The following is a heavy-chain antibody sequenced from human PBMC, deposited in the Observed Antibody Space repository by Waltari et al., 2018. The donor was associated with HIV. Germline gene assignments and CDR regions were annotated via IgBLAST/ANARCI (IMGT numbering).Heavy chain of an antibody. CDR1: GFTFRSDW. V-gene: IGHV3-74*01. D-gene: IGHD4-17*01. CDR3: ARENTMTYYDALDI. Sequence: EVQLVESGGGLVDPGGSLSISCPASGFTFRSDWCHWVRQAPGKGLLWVSCISSDGSTTNYADSVKGRLTNSRDNAKNTLYLQMNSLRADDTAVYYCARENTMTYYDALDIWGQGTMVTVSS. J-gene: IGHJ3*02. CDR2: ISSDGSTT.